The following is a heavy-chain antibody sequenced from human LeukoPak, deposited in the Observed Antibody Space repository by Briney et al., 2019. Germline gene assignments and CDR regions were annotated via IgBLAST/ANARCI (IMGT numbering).Heavy chain of an antibody. CDR3: AKALSDYYYDSSGYFTD. D-gene: IGHD3-22*01. Sequence: PGGSLRLSCAASGFPLSSYGMHWVRKAPGKGLEWVAVIWYDGSNKYYADSVKGRFTISRDNSKNTLYLQMNSLRAEDTAVYYCAKALSDYYYDSSGYFTDWGQGTLVTVSS. V-gene: IGHV3-30*02. CDR2: IWYDGSNK. CDR1: GFPLSSYG. J-gene: IGHJ4*02.